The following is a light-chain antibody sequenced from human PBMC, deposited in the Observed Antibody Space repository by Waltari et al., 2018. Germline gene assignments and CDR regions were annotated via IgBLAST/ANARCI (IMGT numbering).Light chain of an antibody. V-gene: IGKV3-15*01. J-gene: IGKJ2*01. CDR1: QSFSSN. CDR2: GAS. CDR3: QQYSNWPPFT. Sequence: EIVMTQSPASLSVVTGERATLSCRASQSFSSNLAWYQQKPGQAPRLRIYGASTRATGVPARFSGSGSGTEFTLTNSSLQSEDSAVYYCQQYSNWPPFTFGQGTKLEIK.